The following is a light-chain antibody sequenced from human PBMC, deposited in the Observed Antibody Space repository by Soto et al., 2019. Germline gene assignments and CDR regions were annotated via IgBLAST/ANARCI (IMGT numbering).Light chain of an antibody. CDR3: CSYAGSRTFV. Sequence: QSVLTQPASVSGSPGQSITISCTGTSSDVGGYNYVSWYQQHPGKAPRLIIYEGTKRPSGISDRFSGSKSDNTASLTISGLRAEDEAHYHCCSYAGSRTFVFGGGTKVTVL. CDR2: EGT. CDR1: SSDVGGYNY. V-gene: IGLV2-23*01. J-gene: IGLJ3*02.